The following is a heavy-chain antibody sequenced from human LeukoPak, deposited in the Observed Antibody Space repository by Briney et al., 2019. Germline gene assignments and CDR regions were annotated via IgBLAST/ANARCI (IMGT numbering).Heavy chain of an antibody. J-gene: IGHJ6*02. CDR1: GYXFTSYW. CDR3: ARQGDGDPPIADGMDV. CDR2: IYPGDSDT. Sequence: GESLKISCNGSGYXFTSYWICWVRQMPGKGLEWMGIIYPGDSDTRYSPSFQGQVTISADKSISTAYLQWSSLKASDTAMYYCARQGDGDPPIADGMDVWGQGTTVTVSS. V-gene: IGHV5-51*01. D-gene: IGHD4-17*01.